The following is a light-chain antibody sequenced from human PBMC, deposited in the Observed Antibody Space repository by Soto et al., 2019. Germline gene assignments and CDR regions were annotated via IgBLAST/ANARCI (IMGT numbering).Light chain of an antibody. J-gene: IGKJ1*01. CDR2: GAS. V-gene: IGKV3-20*01. CDR3: QQYGSSLQT. CDR1: QSVSSNY. Sequence: EIVLTQSPGTLSLSPGERATLSCRASQSVSSNYLAWYQQKPGQAPRLLIYGASSRATGIPDRFSGGGSGTDFTLTISRLEPEDSAVYYCQQYGSSLQTFGQGTKVEIK.